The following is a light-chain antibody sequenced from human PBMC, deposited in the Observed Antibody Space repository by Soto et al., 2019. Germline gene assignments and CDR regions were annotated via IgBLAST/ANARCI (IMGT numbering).Light chain of an antibody. Sequence: QSVLTQAPSVSGTPGQRVTITCSGSSSNIGRNSVNWYQHLPGTAPKLLTHGNNHRPSGVPDRCSGSKSGTSASLAISGLQPEDEADYCCAAWDDSLNEYVFGDGTKVTLL. CDR3: AAWDDSLNEYV. CDR1: SSNIGRNS. V-gene: IGLV1-44*01. J-gene: IGLJ1*01. CDR2: GNN.